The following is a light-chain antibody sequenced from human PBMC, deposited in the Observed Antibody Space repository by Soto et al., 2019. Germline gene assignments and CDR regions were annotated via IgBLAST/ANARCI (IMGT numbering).Light chain of an antibody. Sequence: DIQMTQSPCSLSASVGDRVTITCWASQNIGYFLNWYQQKPGKAPNLLIYAASSFQTGVSSRFSGRGSGTEFTLTIRNLQPEDFATCWCQQSYAAPLTFGGGTNVDIK. V-gene: IGKV1-39*01. J-gene: IGKJ4*01. CDR1: QNIGYF. CDR3: QQSYAAPLT. CDR2: AAS.